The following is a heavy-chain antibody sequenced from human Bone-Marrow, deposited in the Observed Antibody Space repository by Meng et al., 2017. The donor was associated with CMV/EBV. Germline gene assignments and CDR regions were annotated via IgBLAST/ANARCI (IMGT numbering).Heavy chain of an antibody. CDR3: ARLYCTMSMCYGEFDH. V-gene: IGHV1-18*01. D-gene: IGHD2-8*01. CDR2: ISSYTGDT. J-gene: IGHJ4*02. Sequence: SGYTFYTYGFTWVRQAPGQGLEWMGWISSYTGDTNYAQSLQGRVTMTAETSMNTAYMELRSLTPDDTAVYYCARLYCTMSMCYGEFDHWGQGTLVTVSS. CDR1: GYTFYTYG.